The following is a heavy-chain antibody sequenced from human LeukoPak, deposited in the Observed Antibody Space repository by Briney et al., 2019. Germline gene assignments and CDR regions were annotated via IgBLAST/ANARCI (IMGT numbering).Heavy chain of an antibody. CDR2: ISGSGGDT. D-gene: IGHD5-12*01. Sequence: PWGSLRLSCAASGFTFTSYAMSWVRQAPGKGLEWVSAISGSGGDTCYADSVKGRFTISRDNSKNTLYLQMNSLRAEDTAVYYCAKSLIGSGYGWAPFDYWGQGTLVTVSS. CDR1: GFTFTSYA. V-gene: IGHV3-23*01. J-gene: IGHJ4*02. CDR3: AKSLIGSGYGWAPFDY.